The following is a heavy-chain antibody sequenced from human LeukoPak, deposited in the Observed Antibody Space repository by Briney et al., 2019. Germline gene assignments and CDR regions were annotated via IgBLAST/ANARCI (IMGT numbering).Heavy chain of an antibody. CDR2: IYSGGST. Sequence: GGTLRLSCAASGFTFSSYGMSWVRQAPGKGLEWVSVIYSGGSTYYADSVKGRFTISRDNSKNTLYLQMNSLRAEDTAVYYCARWPTVTTPYFDYWGQGTLVTVSS. CDR3: ARWPTVTTPYFDY. D-gene: IGHD4-17*01. CDR1: GFTFSSYG. V-gene: IGHV3-66*01. J-gene: IGHJ4*02.